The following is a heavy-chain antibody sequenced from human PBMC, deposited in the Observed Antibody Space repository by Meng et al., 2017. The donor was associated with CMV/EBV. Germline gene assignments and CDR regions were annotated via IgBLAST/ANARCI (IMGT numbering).Heavy chain of an antibody. V-gene: IGHV3-66*02. CDR3: ARARGGRSYYYDSSGCYSAYRGGAFDI. CDR2: IYSGGST. Sequence: GESLKISCAASGFTVSSHYMSWVRQAPGKGLEWVSVIYSGGSTYYADSVKGRFTISRDNSKNTLYLQMNSLRAEDTAVYYCARARGGRSYYYDSSGCYSAYRGGAFDIWGQGTMVTVSS. CDR1: GFTVSSHY. D-gene: IGHD3-22*01. J-gene: IGHJ3*02.